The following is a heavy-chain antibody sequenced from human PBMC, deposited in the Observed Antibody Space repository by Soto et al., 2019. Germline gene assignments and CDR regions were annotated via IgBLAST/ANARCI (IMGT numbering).Heavy chain of an antibody. CDR1: GYTFTSYD. CDR2: MNPNSGNT. J-gene: IGHJ5*02. CDR3: ASGVRGRGVIIKGGYWFDP. D-gene: IGHD3-10*01. V-gene: IGHV1-8*01. Sequence: ASVKVSCKASGYTFTSYDINGVRQATGQGLEWMGWMNPNSGNTGYAQKFQGRVTMTRHTSISTAYMELSSLRSEDTAVYYCASGVRGRGVIIKGGYWFDPWGQGTLVTVSS.